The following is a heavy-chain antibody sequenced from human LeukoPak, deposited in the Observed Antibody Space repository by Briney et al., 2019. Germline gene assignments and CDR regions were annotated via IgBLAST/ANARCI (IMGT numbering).Heavy chain of an antibody. Sequence: SETLSLTCAVYGWSFSGYYWSWIRQPPGKGLEWIGEINHSGSTNYNPSLQSRVTISVDTSKNQFSLKLSSVTAADTAVYYCARRHPAYYYYYYMDVWGKGTTVTVSS. CDR2: INHSGST. CDR3: ARRHPAYYYYYYMDV. CDR1: GWSFSGYY. V-gene: IGHV4-34*01. J-gene: IGHJ6*03.